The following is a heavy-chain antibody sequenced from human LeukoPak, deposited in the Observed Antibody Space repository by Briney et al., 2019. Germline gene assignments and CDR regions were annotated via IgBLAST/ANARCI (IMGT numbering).Heavy chain of an antibody. CDR2: INPNSGAT. D-gene: IGHD6-13*01. CDR1: GYTFTDYY. V-gene: IGHV1-2*02. CDR3: ARDGEAAAVTNWFDP. J-gene: IGHJ5*02. Sequence: ASVRVSCKASGYTFTDYYMHWVRQAPGQGLEWMGWINPNSGATNYAQKFQGRVTTTRDTSITTAYMELSRLTSDDTAVYFCARDGEAAAVTNWFDPWGQGTLVAVSS.